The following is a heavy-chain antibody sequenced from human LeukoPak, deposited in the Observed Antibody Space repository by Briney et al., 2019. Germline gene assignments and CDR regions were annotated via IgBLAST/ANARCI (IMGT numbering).Heavy chain of an antibody. Sequence: PGGSLRLFCAASGFTFSSYSMNWVRQAPGKGLEWVSSISSSSSYIYYADSVKGRFTISRDNAKNSLYLQMNSLRAEDTAVYYCAREWRTRGFRSGWHIHFDYWGQGTLVTVSS. CDR2: ISSSSSYI. V-gene: IGHV3-21*01. CDR3: AREWRTRGFRSGWHIHFDY. CDR1: GFTFSSYS. J-gene: IGHJ4*02. D-gene: IGHD6-19*01.